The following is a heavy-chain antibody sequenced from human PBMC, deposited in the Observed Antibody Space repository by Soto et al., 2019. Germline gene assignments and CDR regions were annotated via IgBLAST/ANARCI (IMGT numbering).Heavy chain of an antibody. D-gene: IGHD3-3*01. Sequence: SETLSLTCTVSGGSISSYYWSWIRQPPGKGLEWIGYIYYSGSTNYNPSIKSRVTISVDTSKNQFSLKLSSVTAADTAVYYCARQPGVVINYYYYMDVWGKGTTVTVSS. CDR1: GGSISSYY. CDR3: ARQPGVVINYYYYMDV. J-gene: IGHJ6*03. V-gene: IGHV4-59*08. CDR2: IYYSGST.